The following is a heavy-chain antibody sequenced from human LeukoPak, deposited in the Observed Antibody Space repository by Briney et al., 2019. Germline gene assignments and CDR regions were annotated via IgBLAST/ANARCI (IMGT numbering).Heavy chain of an antibody. V-gene: IGHV3-11*06. CDR1: GFTFSDYY. J-gene: IGHJ3*02. CDR2: ISSSSSYT. Sequence: GGSLRLSCAASGFTFSDYYMSWIRQAPGKGLEWVSYISSSSSYTNYADSVKGRFTISRDNAKNSLYLQMNSLRAEDTAVYYCARDTKATMVRGTAFDIWGQETMVTVSS. CDR3: ARDTKATMVRGTAFDI. D-gene: IGHD3-10*01.